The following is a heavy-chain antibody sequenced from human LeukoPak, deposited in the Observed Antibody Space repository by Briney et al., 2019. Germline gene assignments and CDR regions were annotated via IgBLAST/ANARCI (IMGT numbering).Heavy chain of an antibody. Sequence: PGGSLRLSCAASGFTFSSYAMSWVRLAPGKGLEWVSGISGGGGSTYYADSVKGRFTISRDNSKNTLFLQMNSLRAEDTAVCYCAKDQEGSSYGLFDYWGQGTLVTVSS. CDR1: GFTFSSYA. V-gene: IGHV3-23*01. J-gene: IGHJ4*02. D-gene: IGHD3-16*01. CDR3: AKDQEGSSYGLFDY. CDR2: ISGGGGST.